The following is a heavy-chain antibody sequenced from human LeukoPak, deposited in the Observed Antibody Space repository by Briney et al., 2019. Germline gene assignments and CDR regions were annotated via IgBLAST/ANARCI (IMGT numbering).Heavy chain of an antibody. CDR1: GGSISSYY. CDR2: INYSGST. D-gene: IGHD3-9*01. V-gene: IGHV4-59*01. CDR3: ARGDILTGYYSPSYLYGMDV. Sequence: PSETLSLTCTVSGGSISSYYWSWIRQPPGKGLEWIGYINYSGSTNYNPSLKSRVTISLDTSKNQFSLKLSSVTAADTAIYYCARGDILTGYYSPSYLYGMDVWGQGTTVTVSS. J-gene: IGHJ6*02.